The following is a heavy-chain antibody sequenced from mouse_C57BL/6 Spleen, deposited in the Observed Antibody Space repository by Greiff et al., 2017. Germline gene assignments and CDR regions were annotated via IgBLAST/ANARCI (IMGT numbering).Heavy chain of an antibody. CDR3: ARDGIFFDY. Sequence: QVQLQQPGAELVKPGASVKLSCKASGYTFTSYWMLWLKQRPGQGLEWIGMIHPNSGSTNYNEKFKSKATLTVNKSSSTAYMRLSSLTSEDSAVYCCARDGIFFDYWGQGTTLTVSS. CDR1: GYTFTSYW. V-gene: IGHV1-64*01. J-gene: IGHJ2*01. CDR2: IHPNSGST.